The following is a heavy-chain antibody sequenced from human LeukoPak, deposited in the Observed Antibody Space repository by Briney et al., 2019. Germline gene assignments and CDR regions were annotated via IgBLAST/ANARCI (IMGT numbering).Heavy chain of an antibody. D-gene: IGHD1-26*01. V-gene: IGHV4-39*01. CDR2: IYYSGST. CDR3: ARGGSYTKH. J-gene: IGHJ1*01. CDR1: GGSISSSSYY. Sequence: SETLSLTCTVSGGSISSSSYYWGWIRQPPGKGLEWIGSIYYSGSTYYNPSLKSRVTISVDTSKNQFSLKLSSVTAADTAVYYCARGGSYTKHWGQGTLVTVSS.